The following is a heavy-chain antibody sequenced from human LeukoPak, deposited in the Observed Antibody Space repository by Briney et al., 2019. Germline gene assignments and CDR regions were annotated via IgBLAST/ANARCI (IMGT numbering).Heavy chain of an antibody. CDR2: IYYSGST. D-gene: IGHD5-18*01. V-gene: IGHV4-59*01. J-gene: IGHJ4*02. Sequence: SVTLSLTCTVSGGSISSYYWSWIRQPPGKGLEWIGYIYYSGSTNYNPSLKSRVTISVDTSKNQFSLKLSSVTAADTAVYYCARGSRGYSYGHYYFDYWGQGTLVTVSS. CDR1: GGSISSYY. CDR3: ARGSRGYSYGHYYFDY.